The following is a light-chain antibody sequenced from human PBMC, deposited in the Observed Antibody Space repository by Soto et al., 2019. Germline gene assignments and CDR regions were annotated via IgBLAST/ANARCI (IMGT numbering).Light chain of an antibody. CDR2: GNN. Sequence: QLVLTQPPSASGTPGQTVAISCSGSNSNIGTNTVNWYQQFPGTAPKLLIYGNNQRPSGVPDRFSGSKSDPSASLAISGLLAEDEADYYCAAWYDRLNGCVFGGGTKLTVL. CDR1: NSNIGTNT. J-gene: IGLJ3*02. V-gene: IGLV1-44*01. CDR3: AAWYDRLNGCV.